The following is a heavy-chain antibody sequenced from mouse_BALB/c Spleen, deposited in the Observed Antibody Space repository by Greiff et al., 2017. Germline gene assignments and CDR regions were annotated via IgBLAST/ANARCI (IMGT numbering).Heavy chain of an antibody. D-gene: IGHD1-1*01. J-gene: IGHJ2*01. CDR3: AREGVVPFDY. CDR1: GYSFTGYF. Sequence: EVQLQQSGPELVKPGASVKISCKASGYSFTGYFMNWVMQSHGKSLEWIGRINPYNGGTFYNQKFKGKATLTVDKSSSTAHMELRSLASEDSAVYYCAREGVVPFDYWGQGTTLTVSS. CDR2: INPYNGGT. V-gene: IGHV1-20*02.